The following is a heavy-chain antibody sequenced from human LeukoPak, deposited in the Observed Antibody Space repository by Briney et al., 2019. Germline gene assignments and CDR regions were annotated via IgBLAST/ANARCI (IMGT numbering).Heavy chain of an antibody. D-gene: IGHD6-6*01. J-gene: IGHJ4*02. Sequence: SETLSLTCTVSGDSISSYYWSWIRQPPGKGLEWIGYIYTSGGTNYISSLKGRVTISIDTSKNQFSLKLSSVTAADSAVYYCARLTRLSTSPDRYYLDYWGQGTLVSVSS. CDR3: ARLTRLSTSPDRYYLDY. CDR1: GDSISSYY. CDR2: IYTSGGT. V-gene: IGHV4-4*09.